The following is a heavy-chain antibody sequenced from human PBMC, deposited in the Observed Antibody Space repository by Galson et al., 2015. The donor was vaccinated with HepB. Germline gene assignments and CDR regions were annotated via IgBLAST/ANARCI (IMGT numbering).Heavy chain of an antibody. Sequence: SLRLSCAASGITFTFYAMTWVRQAPGKGLEWVSSITGEGSVTYYADSVKGRFTISRDNSKNTPYLQMNSLSAEDTAVYYCAKDRDFSSGWVRGNFDIWGQGTMVTVSS. CDR2: ITGEGSVT. CDR1: GITFTFYA. D-gene: IGHD6-19*01. J-gene: IGHJ3*02. V-gene: IGHV3-23*01. CDR3: AKDRDFSSGWVRGNFDI.